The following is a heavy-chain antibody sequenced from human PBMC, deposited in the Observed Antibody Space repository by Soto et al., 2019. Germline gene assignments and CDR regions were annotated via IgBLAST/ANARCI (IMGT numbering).Heavy chain of an antibody. CDR3: LKGALIVVIPVAHFDY. V-gene: IGHV3-64D*06. CDR2: ISSDGGST. D-gene: IGHD2-2*01. CDR1: GFTFRSYT. J-gene: IGHJ4*02. Sequence: PGGSLRLSCAGSGFTFRSYTMHWVRQAPGKGLEFVSAISSDGGSTYYADSVKGRFTISRDNSKNTLYLQMSSLRDEDTAVYYCLKGALIVVIPVAHFDYWGQGTLVNVS.